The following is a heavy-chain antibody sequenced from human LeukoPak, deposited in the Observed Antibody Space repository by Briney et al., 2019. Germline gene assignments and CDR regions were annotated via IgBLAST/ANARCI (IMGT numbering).Heavy chain of an antibody. Sequence: GGSLRLSCAASGFTISTYGMSWVRQAPGKGLECVSSISGGTTYYADSVKGRFTISRDNSKNTVSLQMNSLRAEATAVYYCATSVYHSGNYWGQGTLVTVSS. J-gene: IGHJ4*02. V-gene: IGHV3-23*01. CDR2: ISGGTT. CDR3: ATSVYHSGNY. CDR1: GFTISTYG. D-gene: IGHD3-10*01.